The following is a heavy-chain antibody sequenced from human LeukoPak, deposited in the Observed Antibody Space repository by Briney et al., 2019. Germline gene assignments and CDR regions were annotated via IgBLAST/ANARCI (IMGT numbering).Heavy chain of an antibody. Sequence: SETLSLTCAVYGGSFSGYYWSWIRQPPGKGLEWIGEINHSGSTNYNPSLKSRVTISVDTSKNQFSLKLSSVTAADTAVYYCATFFPYGSGSYYKKNDYFDYWGQGTLVTVSS. CDR3: ATFFPYGSGSYYKKNDYFDY. CDR2: INHSGST. V-gene: IGHV4-34*01. J-gene: IGHJ4*02. CDR1: GGSFSGYY. D-gene: IGHD3-10*01.